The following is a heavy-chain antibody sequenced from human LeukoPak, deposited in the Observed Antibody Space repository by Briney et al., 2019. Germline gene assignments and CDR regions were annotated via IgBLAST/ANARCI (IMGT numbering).Heavy chain of an antibody. CDR3: ATGGGWVPSFGVVTHIDV. CDR2: IDNDGHGI. V-gene: IGHV3-74*03. Sequence: QTGGSLRLSCAASGFTFSGYWMHWVRQGPEKGLELVSRIDNDGHGILYADSVKGRFTTSSDNAKNTLYLQMNSLRFEDTAVYYCATGGGWVPSFGVVTHIDVWGKGTTVTVSS. D-gene: IGHD3-3*01. J-gene: IGHJ6*03. CDR1: GFTFSGYW.